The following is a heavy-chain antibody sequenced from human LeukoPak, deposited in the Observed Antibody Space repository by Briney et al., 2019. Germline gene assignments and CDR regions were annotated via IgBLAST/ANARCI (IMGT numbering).Heavy chain of an antibody. CDR2: IYYSGST. CDR1: GGSISSYY. CDR3: ARRGYGSGSFNRYYFDY. J-gene: IGHJ4*02. V-gene: IGHV4-59*08. D-gene: IGHD3-10*01. Sequence: PSETLSLTCTVSGGSISSYYWSWIRQPPGKGLEWIGYIYYSGSTNYNPSLKSRVTISVDTSKNQFSPKLSSVTAADTAVYYCARRGYGSGSFNRYYFDYWGQGTLVTVSS.